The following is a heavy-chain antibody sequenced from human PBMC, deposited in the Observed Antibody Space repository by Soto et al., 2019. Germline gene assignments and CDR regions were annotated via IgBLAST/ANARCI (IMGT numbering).Heavy chain of an antibody. J-gene: IGHJ4*02. CDR3: ARGIHHYNTGEFVFDY. CDR2: IFHTGVT. CDR1: NGSISPYY. D-gene: IGHD3-22*01. V-gene: IGHV4-59*01. Sequence: QVQLQESGPGLVKPPETLSLTCTISNGSISPYYWSWIRQSPGKGLEWIGYIFHTGVTNHNPSLRGRVTVSIDTSRIQFALNLSSVTAADPAMSFCARGIHHYNTGEFVFDYWGQGALVTFSS.